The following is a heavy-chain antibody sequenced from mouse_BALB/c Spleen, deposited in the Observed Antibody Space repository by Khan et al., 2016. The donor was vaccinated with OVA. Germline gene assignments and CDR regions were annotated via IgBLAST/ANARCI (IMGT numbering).Heavy chain of an antibody. Sequence: EVELVESGPGLVKPSQSLSLTCTVTGYSITSDYAWNWIRQFPGNKLEWMGYISSSGSTNYNPALKSRISITRNTSKNQFFLQLNSVTTKDTATXYCARDGSRYNYAMDYGGQGTSVTVSS. V-gene: IGHV3-2*02. D-gene: IGHD2-3*01. CDR1: GYSITSDYA. J-gene: IGHJ4*01. CDR2: ISSSGST. CDR3: ARDGSRYNYAMDY.